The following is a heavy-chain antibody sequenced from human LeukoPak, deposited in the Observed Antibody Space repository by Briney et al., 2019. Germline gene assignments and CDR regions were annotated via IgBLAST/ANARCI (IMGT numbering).Heavy chain of an antibody. CDR2: IYYSGST. CDR1: GGSISSSSYY. V-gene: IGHV4-39*07. CDR3: ASLVSDYYYDSSGTYDY. J-gene: IGHJ4*02. D-gene: IGHD3-22*01. Sequence: SETLSLTCTVSGGSISSSSYYWGWIRQPPGKGLEWIGSIYYSGSTYYNPSLKSRVTISVDTSKNQFSLKLSSVTAADTAVYYCASLVSDYYYDSSGTYDYWGQGTLVTVSS.